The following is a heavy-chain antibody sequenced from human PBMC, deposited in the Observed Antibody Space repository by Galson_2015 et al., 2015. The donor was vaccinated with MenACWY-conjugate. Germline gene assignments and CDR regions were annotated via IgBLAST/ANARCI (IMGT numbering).Heavy chain of an antibody. D-gene: IGHD6-19*01. CDR1: GYSFTSYW. J-gene: IGHJ6*02. Sequence: QSGAEVKKPGVSLRITCKGSGYSFTSYWISWVRQMPGKGLEWMGRIDPSDSYTNYSPSFQGHVTISADKSISTAYLQWSSLKASDTAMYYCASSSSGWGDYYYYGMDVWGQGTTVTVSS. CDR2: IDPSDSYT. CDR3: ASSSSGWGDYYYYGMDV. V-gene: IGHV5-10-1*01.